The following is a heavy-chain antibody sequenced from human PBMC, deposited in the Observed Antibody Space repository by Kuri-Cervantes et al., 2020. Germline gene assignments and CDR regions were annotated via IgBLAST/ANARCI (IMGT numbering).Heavy chain of an antibody. J-gene: IGHJ6*03. CDR2: IRAGNGNT. CDR1: GYTFTSYS. D-gene: IGHD3-3*01. CDR3: AREHRITIFGVVIRIRTHMDV. V-gene: IGHV1-3*01. Sequence: ASVKVSCKASGYTFTSYSMHWVRQAPGQRLEWMGWIRAGNGNTKYSQKFQGRLILTRDTSASTDYMELSSLRSEDTAVYYCAREHRITIFGVVIRIRTHMDVWGKGTTVTVSS.